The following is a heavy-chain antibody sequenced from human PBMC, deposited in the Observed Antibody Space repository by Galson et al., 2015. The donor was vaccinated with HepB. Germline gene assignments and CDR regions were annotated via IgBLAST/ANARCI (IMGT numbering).Heavy chain of an antibody. J-gene: IGHJ4*02. V-gene: IGHV3-23*01. Sequence: SLRLSCAASGFTFSSYAMSWVRQAPGKGLEWVSAISGSGGSTYYADSVEGRFTIPRDNSKNTLYLQMNSLRAEDTAVYYCANTGAGYYGSGSRTPRDYWGQGTLVTVSS. CDR3: ANTGAGYYGSGSRTPRDY. CDR1: GFTFSSYA. CDR2: ISGSGGST. D-gene: IGHD3-10*01.